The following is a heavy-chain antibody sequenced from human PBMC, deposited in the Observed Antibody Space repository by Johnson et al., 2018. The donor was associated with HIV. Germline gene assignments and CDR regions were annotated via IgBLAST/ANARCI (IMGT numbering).Heavy chain of an antibody. J-gene: IGHJ3*02. CDR1: GFTFSSYG. Sequence: EQLVESGGGLVQPGGSLRLSCAASGFTFSSYGMHWVRQAPGKGLEWVANIKEDGSEKYYVDSVKGRFTVSRDNTRNSLCLQMDSLRAEDTAVYYCAREGVGTTCPFDIWGQGTMVTVSS. V-gene: IGHV3-7*05. CDR3: AREGVGTTCPFDI. CDR2: IKEDGSEK. D-gene: IGHD1-26*01.